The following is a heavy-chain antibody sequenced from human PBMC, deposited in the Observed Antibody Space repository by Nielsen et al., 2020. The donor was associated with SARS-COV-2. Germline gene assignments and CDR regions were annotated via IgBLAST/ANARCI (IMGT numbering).Heavy chain of an antibody. D-gene: IGHD3-10*01. CDR1: GLSLRSYT. J-gene: IGHJ3*02. CDR2: IYSSGTYT. V-gene: IGHV3-21*01. Sequence: GESLKISCAASGLSLRSYTMHWVRQAPGKGLEWVSSIYSSGTYTNYADSVKGRFTISRDNAKNSLYLQMTSLRAEDTAVYYCARRWYGSGSDREASDIWGRGTMVTISS. CDR3: ARRWYGSGSDREASDI.